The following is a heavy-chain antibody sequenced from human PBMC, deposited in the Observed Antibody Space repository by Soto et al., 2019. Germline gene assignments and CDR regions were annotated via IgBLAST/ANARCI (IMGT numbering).Heavy chain of an antibody. CDR1: GFTFTSYA. J-gene: IGHJ6*02. D-gene: IGHD5-12*01. V-gene: IGHV1-3*01. CDR2: INAGNGNT. Sequence: ASVKVSCKASGFTFTSYAMHWVRQAPGQRLEWMGWINAGNGNTKYSQKFQGRVTITRDTSASTAYMELSSLRSEDTAVYYCARLRATYGMDVWGQGTTVTVSS. CDR3: ARLRATYGMDV.